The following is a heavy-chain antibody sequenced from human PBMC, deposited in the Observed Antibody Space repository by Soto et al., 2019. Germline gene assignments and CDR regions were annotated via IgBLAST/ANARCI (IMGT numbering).Heavy chain of an antibody. V-gene: IGHV3-30-3*01. Sequence: GSLRLSCAASGFTFSSYAMHWVRQAPGKGLEWVAVISYDGSNKYYADSVKGRFTISRDNSKNTLYLQMNSLRAEDTAVYYCARDLRLRSGYDLPLNWGQGTLVTVSS. CDR3: ARDLRLRSGYDLPLN. CDR1: GFTFSSYA. D-gene: IGHD5-12*01. CDR2: ISYDGSNK. J-gene: IGHJ4*02.